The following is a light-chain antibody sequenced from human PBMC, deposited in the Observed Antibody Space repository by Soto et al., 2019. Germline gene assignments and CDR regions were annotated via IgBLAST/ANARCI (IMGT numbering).Light chain of an antibody. CDR1: SSNIGNNF. Sequence: QSVLTQPPSVSATPGQKVPISCSGSSSNIGNNFVSWYQQLPGTAPKVLIYENNKRPSGIPDRFSGSKSGTSATLGITGLQTGDEADYYCGTWDNSLRAWVFGGGTKLTVL. CDR2: ENN. J-gene: IGLJ3*02. V-gene: IGLV1-51*02. CDR3: GTWDNSLRAWV.